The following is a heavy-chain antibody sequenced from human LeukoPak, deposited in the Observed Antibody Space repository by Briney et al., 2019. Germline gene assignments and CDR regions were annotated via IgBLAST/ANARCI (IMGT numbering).Heavy chain of an antibody. V-gene: IGHV1-18*03. Sequence: GASVKVSCKASGYTFTSYGISWVRQAPGQGLEWMGWISAYNGNTNYAQNLQGRVHMTTDTSTSTAYMELRSLRSEDMAVYYCARAPNAGRVDYWGQGTLVTVSS. D-gene: IGHD3-10*01. CDR1: GYTFTSYG. J-gene: IGHJ4*02. CDR3: ARAPNAGRVDY. CDR2: ISAYNGNT.